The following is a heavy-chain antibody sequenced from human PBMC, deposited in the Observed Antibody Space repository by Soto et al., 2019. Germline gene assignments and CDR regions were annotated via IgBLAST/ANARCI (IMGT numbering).Heavy chain of an antibody. V-gene: IGHV1-2*02. CDR1: GYSFTGHY. CDR3: ARDLCPLGSGSPCPTYGMDL. Sequence: QVQLVQSGAEVKPPGASVKVSCKASGYSFTGHYMHWVRQVSGKRLEFLGWLKPDNGGTYYAPKFQGRVTFTRDTSTTTAYMDLSGLHSDDTAVYYCARDLCPLGSGSPCPTYGMDLWGQGTTVAVSS. D-gene: IGHD3-10*01. CDR2: LKPDNGGT. J-gene: IGHJ6*02.